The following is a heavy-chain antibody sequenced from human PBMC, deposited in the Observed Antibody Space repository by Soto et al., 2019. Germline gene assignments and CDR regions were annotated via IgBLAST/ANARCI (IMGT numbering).Heavy chain of an antibody. Sequence: EVRLLESGGGLLQPGRSLRLSCAASGFTFSSYVMSWVRQAPGKGLEWVSAISGRGGSTFYTDSVRGRFTISRDNSKNTVYLQMSSLRVEDTAVYFCAKVGLAMADPYYFDYWGQGTLVTVSS. V-gene: IGHV3-23*01. CDR3: AKVGLAMADPYYFDY. D-gene: IGHD6-19*01. CDR1: GFTFSSYV. J-gene: IGHJ4*02. CDR2: ISGRGGST.